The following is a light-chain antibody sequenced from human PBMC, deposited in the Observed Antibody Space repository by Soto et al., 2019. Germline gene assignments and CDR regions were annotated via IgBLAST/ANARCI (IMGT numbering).Light chain of an antibody. CDR1: QTISTS. J-gene: IGKJ1*01. CDR3: QQSDSKPGT. V-gene: IGKV1-39*01. CDR2: AAS. Sequence: DIPMTQSPPSLSASVGDRVIITCRASQTISTSLNWYQQKPGTAPNLLIYAASTLQSGVPSRFSGSGSGTDFTLTISNLQPEDFATYYCQQSDSKPGTFGQGTKVEIK.